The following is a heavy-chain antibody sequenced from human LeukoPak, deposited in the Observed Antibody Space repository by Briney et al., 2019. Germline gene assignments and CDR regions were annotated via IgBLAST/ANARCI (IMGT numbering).Heavy chain of an antibody. V-gene: IGHV3-30-3*01. J-gene: IGHJ6*02. CDR1: GFTFSSYA. CDR3: ARDRSDWSTLVYYYGMDV. D-gene: IGHD1-1*01. Sequence: GRSLRLSRAASGFTFSSYAMHWVRQAPGKGLEWVAVISYDGSNKYYADSVKGRFTISRDNSKNTLYLQMNSLRAEDTAVYYCARDRSDWSTLVYYYGMDVWGQGTTVTVSS. CDR2: ISYDGSNK.